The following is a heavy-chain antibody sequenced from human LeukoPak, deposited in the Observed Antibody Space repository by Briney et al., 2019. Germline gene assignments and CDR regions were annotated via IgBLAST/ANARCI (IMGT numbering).Heavy chain of an antibody. CDR2: ISRDGGST. J-gene: IGHJ4*02. CDR3: AKPHSGSYGGAYFDY. D-gene: IGHD1-26*01. V-gene: IGHV3-43D*03. CDR1: GFTFDDYA. Sequence: PGGSLRLSCAASGFTFDDYAMHWVRQAPGKGLEWVSLISRDGGSTYYADSVKGRFTISRDNSKNSLYLQMNSLRAEDTALYYCAKPHSGSYGGAYFDYWGQGTLVTVSS.